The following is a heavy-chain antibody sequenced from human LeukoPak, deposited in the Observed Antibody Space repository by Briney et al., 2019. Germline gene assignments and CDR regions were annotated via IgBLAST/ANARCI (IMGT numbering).Heavy chain of an antibody. Sequence: GASVKVSCKASGYTFTGYYMHWVRQAPGQGLEWMGWINPNSGGTNYAQKFQGRVTMTRDTSISTAYMELSRLRSDDTAVYYCARVARRDCSSASCLNFDYWGQGTLVTVSS. J-gene: IGHJ4*02. CDR1: GYTFTGYY. CDR3: ARVARRDCSSASCLNFDY. D-gene: IGHD2-2*01. CDR2: INPNSGGT. V-gene: IGHV1-2*02.